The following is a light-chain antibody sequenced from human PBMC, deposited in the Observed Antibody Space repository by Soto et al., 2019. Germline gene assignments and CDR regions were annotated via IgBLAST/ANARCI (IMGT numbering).Light chain of an antibody. V-gene: IGLV1-44*01. CDR1: NPNIGSNT. Sequence: QSVLTQPPSASGTPGQMVTITCSGSNPNIGSNTVNWYQQLPGTAPKLLVCDNNKRPSGVPGRFSDSKSGTSASLAISGLQSEDEADYYCASWDDRLNAVVFGGGTKVTVL. CDR2: DNN. J-gene: IGLJ2*01. CDR3: ASWDDRLNAVV.